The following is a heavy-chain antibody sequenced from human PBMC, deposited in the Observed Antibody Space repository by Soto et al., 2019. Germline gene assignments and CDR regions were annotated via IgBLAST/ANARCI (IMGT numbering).Heavy chain of an antibody. CDR1: GFTVSSNY. D-gene: IGHD3-3*01. CDR2: IYSGGST. J-gene: IGHJ3*02. Sequence: GESLKISCAASGFTVSSNYMSWVRQAPGKGLEWVSVIYSGGSTYYADSVKGRFTISRDNSKNTLYLQMNSLRAEDTAVYYCARSQYDFWSGYPYAFDIWGQGTMVTVSS. CDR3: ARSQYDFWSGYPYAFDI. V-gene: IGHV3-53*01.